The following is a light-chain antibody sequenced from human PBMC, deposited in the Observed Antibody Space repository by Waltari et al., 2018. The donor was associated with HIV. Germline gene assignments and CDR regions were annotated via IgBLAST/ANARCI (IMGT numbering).Light chain of an antibody. Sequence: DIVMTQSTDSLAVSLGARATINCQSSQSVLSSSNNKNCLAWYQQKPGQPPRLLIYWASTRESGVPDRFSGSGSGTDFTLTISSLQAEDVAVYYCQQYYSTPNTFGQGTKLEIK. V-gene: IGKV4-1*01. J-gene: IGKJ2*01. CDR3: QQYYSTPNT. CDR2: WAS. CDR1: QSVLSSSNNKNC.